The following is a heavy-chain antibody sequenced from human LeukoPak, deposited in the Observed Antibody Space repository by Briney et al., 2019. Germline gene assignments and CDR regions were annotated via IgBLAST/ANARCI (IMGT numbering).Heavy chain of an antibody. V-gene: IGHV1-18*04. CDR3: ARDGGGRSSWYDDY. CDR2: ISAYNGNT. D-gene: IGHD6-13*01. Sequence: GASVKVSCTASGYTFTSYGISWVRQAPGQGLEWMGWISAYNGNTNYAQKLRGRVTLTTDTSTSTAYMELRSLRSDDTDVYYCARDGGGRSSWYDDYWGQGTLVTVSS. J-gene: IGHJ4*02. CDR1: GYTFTSYG.